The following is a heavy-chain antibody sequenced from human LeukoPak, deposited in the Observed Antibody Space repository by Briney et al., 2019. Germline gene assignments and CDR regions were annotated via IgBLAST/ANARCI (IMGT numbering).Heavy chain of an antibody. CDR3: AKYKLYSDAAPDAFDI. CDR2: ISGNGGST. Sequence: HSGGSLRLSCAASGFTFSSYAMSWVRQAPGKGLEWVSAISGNGGSTYYADSVKGRFTISRDNSKNTLYLQMNSLRAEDTAVYYCAKYKLYSDAAPDAFDIWGQGTMVTVSS. J-gene: IGHJ3*02. V-gene: IGHV3-23*01. D-gene: IGHD2-8*01. CDR1: GFTFSSYA.